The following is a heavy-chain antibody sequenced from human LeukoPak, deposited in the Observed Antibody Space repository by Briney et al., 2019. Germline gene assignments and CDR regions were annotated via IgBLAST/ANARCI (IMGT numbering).Heavy chain of an antibody. CDR3: AYSRWRYGSVDY. CDR2: ISGSGGST. CDR1: GFTFSSYA. Sequence: GGSLRLSCAASGFTFSSYAMSWVRQAPGKGLEWVSAISGSGGSTYYADSVKGRFTISRDNSKNTLYLQMNSLRAEDTAVYYCAYSRWRYGSVDYWGQGTLVTVSS. J-gene: IGHJ4*02. D-gene: IGHD3-10*01. V-gene: IGHV3-23*01.